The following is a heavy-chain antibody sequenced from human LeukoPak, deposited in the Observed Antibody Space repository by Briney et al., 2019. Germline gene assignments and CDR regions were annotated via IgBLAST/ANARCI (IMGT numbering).Heavy chain of an antibody. D-gene: IGHD3-22*01. CDR3: ARVISDSSGYYLGYFDL. Sequence: KASETLSLTCTVSGGSISSYYWTWIRQPPGKGLEWIGYIYYSGGTNYNPSLKSRVTISVDTSKNQFSLKLSSVTAADTAVYYCARVISDSSGYYLGYFDLRGRGTLVTVSS. CDR1: GGSISSYY. J-gene: IGHJ2*01. CDR2: IYYSGGT. V-gene: IGHV4-59*01.